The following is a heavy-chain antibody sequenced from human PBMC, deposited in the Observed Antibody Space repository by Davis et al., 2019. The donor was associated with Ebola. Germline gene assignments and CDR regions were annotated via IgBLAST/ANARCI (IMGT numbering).Heavy chain of an antibody. V-gene: IGHV4-34*01. D-gene: IGHD1-26*01. CDR1: GGSFSGYY. J-gene: IGHJ3*02. CDR3: ARVGYSGSPVGAFDI. CDR2: INHSGST. Sequence: SETLSLTCAVYGGSFSGYYWSWIRQPPGKGLEWIGEINHSGSTNYNPSLKSRVTISVDTSKNQFSLKLSSVTAADTAVYYCARVGYSGSPVGAFDIWGQGTMVTVSS.